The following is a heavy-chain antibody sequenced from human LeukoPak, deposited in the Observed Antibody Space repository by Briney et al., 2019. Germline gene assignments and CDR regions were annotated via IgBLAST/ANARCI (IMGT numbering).Heavy chain of an antibody. CDR3: ARGVYCSSTSCYSGLGYYYYYMDV. CDR1: GYTFTGYY. CDR2: INPNSGGT. J-gene: IGHJ6*03. D-gene: IGHD2-2*02. V-gene: IGHV1-2*02. Sequence: ASVKVSCKASGYTFTGYYMHWVRQAPGQGHEWMGWINPNSGGTNYAQKFQGRVTMTRDTSISTAYMELSRLRSDDTAVYFCARGVYCSSTSCYSGLGYYYYYMDVWGKGTTVTVSS.